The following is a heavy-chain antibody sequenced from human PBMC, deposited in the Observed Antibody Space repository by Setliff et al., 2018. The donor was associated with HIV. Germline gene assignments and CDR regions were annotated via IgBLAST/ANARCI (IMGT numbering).Heavy chain of an antibody. CDR2: INHSGST. J-gene: IGHJ4*02. V-gene: IGHV4-34*01. Sequence: SETLSLTCAVYGGSFSGYFWSWIRQPPGKGLEWIGEINHSGSTNYNPSLKSRVAISVETSKNQFSLKLSSVTAADTAVYYCARGRTYFDWLLYGDYWGQGTLVTGLL. D-gene: IGHD3-9*01. CDR1: GGSFSGYF. CDR3: ARGRTYFDWLLYGDY.